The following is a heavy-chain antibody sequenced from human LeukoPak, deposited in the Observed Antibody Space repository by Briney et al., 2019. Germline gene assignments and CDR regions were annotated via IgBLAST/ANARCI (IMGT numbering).Heavy chain of an antibody. CDR1: GYTFTSYA. CDR2: IKAGNGNT. Sequence: ASVKVSCKASGYTFTSYAMHWVRQAPGQSLEWMGWIKAGNGNTKYSQKFQGRVTIIRDTSASTAYMELSSLRSEDTAVYYCARGKREGATTRGPYYYYYMDVWGKGTTVTVSS. J-gene: IGHJ6*03. D-gene: IGHD1-26*01. V-gene: IGHV1-3*01. CDR3: ARGKREGATTRGPYYYYYMDV.